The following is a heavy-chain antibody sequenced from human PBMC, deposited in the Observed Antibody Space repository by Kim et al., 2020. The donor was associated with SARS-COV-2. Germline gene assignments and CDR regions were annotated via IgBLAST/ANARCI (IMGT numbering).Heavy chain of an antibody. V-gene: IGHV3-23*01. J-gene: IGHJ4*02. Sequence: AGSVKGRFTISRDNSKNTLYLQMNSLRAEDTAVDYCAKDWATMVRGVDYWGQGTLVTVSS. CDR3: AKDWATMVRGVDY. D-gene: IGHD3-10*01.